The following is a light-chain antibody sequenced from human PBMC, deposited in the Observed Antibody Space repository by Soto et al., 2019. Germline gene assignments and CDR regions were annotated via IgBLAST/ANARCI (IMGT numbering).Light chain of an antibody. CDR1: SSEVGGYNY. Sequence: QSVLTQPASVSGSPGQSITISCTGTSSEVGGYNYVSWYQQHPGKAPKLMIYDVTNRPSGVSNRFSGSKSGYTASLTISGLQAEDEADYYCSSYPSSSTYVFGTGTKVTVL. V-gene: IGLV2-14*03. CDR3: SSYPSSSTYV. J-gene: IGLJ1*01. CDR2: DVT.